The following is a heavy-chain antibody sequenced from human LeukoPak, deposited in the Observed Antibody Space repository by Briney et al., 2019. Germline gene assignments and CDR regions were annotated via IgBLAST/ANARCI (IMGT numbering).Heavy chain of an antibody. Sequence: GASVKVSCKASGYTFTGYYMHWVRQAPGQGLEWMGWINPNSGGTNYAQKFQGRVTMTRDTSISAAYMELSRLRSDDTAVYYFAPAYCGGDCYFRSDAFDIWGQGTMVTVSS. CDR3: APAYCGGDCYFRSDAFDI. D-gene: IGHD2-21*01. V-gene: IGHV1-2*02. CDR1: GYTFTGYY. CDR2: INPNSGGT. J-gene: IGHJ3*02.